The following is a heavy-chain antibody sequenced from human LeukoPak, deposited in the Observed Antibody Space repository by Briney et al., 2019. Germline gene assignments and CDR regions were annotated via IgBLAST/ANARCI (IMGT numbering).Heavy chain of an antibody. V-gene: IGHV3-11*04. CDR2: ITSSGSAI. J-gene: IGHJ4*02. D-gene: IGHD2-2*01. CDR1: GFTFSDYY. CDR3: ARESLSRVVVVPERIDY. Sequence: GGSLRLSCAASGFTFSDYYMSWIRQAPGKGLEWVTYITSSGSAIYYADSVKGRFTISRDNAKNSLYLQMNSLRAEDTAVYYCARESLSRVVVVPERIDYWGQGTLVTVSS.